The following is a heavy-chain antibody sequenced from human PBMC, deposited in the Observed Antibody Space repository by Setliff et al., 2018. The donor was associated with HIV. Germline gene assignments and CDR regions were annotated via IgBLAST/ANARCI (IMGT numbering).Heavy chain of an antibody. V-gene: IGHV4-34*11. CDR2: IYYSGNT. Sequence: PSETLSLTCAVYGGSLSGYYWSWIRQPPGKGLEWIGYIYYSGNTYYHPSLKSRFTISVDTSKNQFSLRLTSVTAADTAMYFCARDSPADGGNPGRFQRWGQGTLVTVSS. CDR1: GGSLSGYY. D-gene: IGHD2-15*01. CDR3: ARDSPADGGNPGRFQR. J-gene: IGHJ1*01.